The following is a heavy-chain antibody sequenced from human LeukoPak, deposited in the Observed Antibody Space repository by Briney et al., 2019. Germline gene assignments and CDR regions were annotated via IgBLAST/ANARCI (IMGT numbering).Heavy chain of an antibody. CDR1: GGSITNNW. Sequence: SETLSLTCVVSGGSITNNWWSWVRQPPGKGLEWIGEINHSGSTNYNPSLKSRVTISVDTSKNQFSLKLSSVTAADTAVYYCARTGYSSSWVYWGQGTLVTVSS. V-gene: IGHV4-4*02. J-gene: IGHJ4*02. CDR3: ARTGYSSSWVY. CDR2: INHSGST. D-gene: IGHD6-13*01.